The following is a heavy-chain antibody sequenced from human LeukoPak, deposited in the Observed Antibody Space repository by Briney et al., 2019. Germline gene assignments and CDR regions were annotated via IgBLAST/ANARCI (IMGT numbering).Heavy chain of an antibody. CDR3: ARVSVAAAVHYYYYMDV. Sequence: PSETLSLTCTVSGGSISSYYWSWIRQPPGKGLEWIGYIYYSGSTNYNPSLKSRVTISVDTSKNQFSLKLSSVTAADTAVYYCARVSVAAAVHYYYYMDVWGKGTTVTISS. V-gene: IGHV4-59*01. CDR2: IYYSGST. J-gene: IGHJ6*03. CDR1: GGSISSYY. D-gene: IGHD6-13*01.